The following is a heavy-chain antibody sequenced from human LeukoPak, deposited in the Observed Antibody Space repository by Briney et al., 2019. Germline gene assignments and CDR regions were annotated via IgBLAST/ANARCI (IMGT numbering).Heavy chain of an antibody. J-gene: IGHJ4*02. V-gene: IGHV3-21*01. CDR1: GFTFRSYN. CDR2: ISSSSSYI. CDR3: ARGASRADY. Sequence: GGSLRLSCAASGFTFRSYNMNWVRQAPGKRPEWVSSISSSSSYIYYADSVKGRFTISRDDAKNSLYLQMNSLRAEDTALYYCARGASRADYWGQGTLVTVSS.